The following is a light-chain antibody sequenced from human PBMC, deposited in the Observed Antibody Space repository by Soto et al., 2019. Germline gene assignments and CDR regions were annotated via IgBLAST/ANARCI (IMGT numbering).Light chain of an antibody. CDR1: SSDVGGYNY. J-gene: IGLJ1*01. V-gene: IGLV2-8*01. CDR2: EVN. Sequence: QSALTQPPSASGSPGQSVTISCTGTSSDVGGYNYVSWYQQHPGKAPKLMIYEVNKRPSGVPDRFSGSKSGNTASLTVSGLQAEDEADYYSKSYEGSNIYVFGTGTKVTVL. CDR3: KSYEGSNIYV.